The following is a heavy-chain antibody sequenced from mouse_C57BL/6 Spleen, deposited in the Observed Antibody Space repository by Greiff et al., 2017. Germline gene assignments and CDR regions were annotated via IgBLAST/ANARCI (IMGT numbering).Heavy chain of an antibody. V-gene: IGHV1-69*01. J-gene: IGHJ4*01. D-gene: IGHD3-2*02. CDR3: ARGRGTAQGFNY. CDR1: GYTFTSYW. CDR2: IDPSDSYT. Sequence: QVQLQQPGAELVMPGASVKLSCKASGYTFTSYWMHWVKQRPGQGLEWIGEIDPSDSYTNYNQKFKGKSTLTVDKSSSTAYMQLSRLTSEDSAVYYCARGRGTAQGFNYWGQGTSVTVSS.